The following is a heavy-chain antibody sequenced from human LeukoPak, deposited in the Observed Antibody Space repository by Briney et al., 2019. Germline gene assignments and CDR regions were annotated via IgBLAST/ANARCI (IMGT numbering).Heavy chain of an antibody. CDR1: GGTFSSYA. D-gene: IGHD3-22*01. Sequence: GSSVKVSCKASGGTFSSYAISWVRQAPGQGLGWMGGIIPIFGTANYAQKFQGRVTITADESTSTAYMELSSLRSEDTAVYYCARGDHYYDSSGYYVDYWGQGTLVTVSS. CDR3: ARGDHYYDSSGYYVDY. J-gene: IGHJ4*02. CDR2: IIPIFGTA. V-gene: IGHV1-69*01.